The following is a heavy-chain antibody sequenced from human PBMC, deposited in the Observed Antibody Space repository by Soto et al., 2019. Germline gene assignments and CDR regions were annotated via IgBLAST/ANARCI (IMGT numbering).Heavy chain of an antibody. J-gene: IGHJ5*02. CDR2: VKGDGSVI. V-gene: IGHV3-74*01. D-gene: IGHD6-6*01. Sequence: GGSLRLSCAASGFTFSDYGMSWVRQAPGRGLVWVSRVKGDGSVINYADSLMGRFTISIDNAKNMVHLQMDSLRAEDTAVYYCARDPARNWFDPWGQGTLVTVSS. CDR1: GFTFSDYG. CDR3: ARDPARNWFDP.